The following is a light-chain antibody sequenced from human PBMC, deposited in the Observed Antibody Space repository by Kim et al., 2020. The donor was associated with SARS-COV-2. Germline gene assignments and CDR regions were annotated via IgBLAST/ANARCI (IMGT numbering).Light chain of an antibody. CDR2: LNSDGSH. CDR1: SRHSSYA. CDR3: QTWGTGIHV. Sequence: QPVLTQSPSASASLGASVKLTCTLSSRHSSYAIAWHQQQPEKGPRYLMKLNSDGSHSKGDGIPDRFSGSSSGAERYLTISSLQSEDDADYYCQTWGTGIHVFGGGTQLTVL. V-gene: IGLV4-69*01. J-gene: IGLJ7*01.